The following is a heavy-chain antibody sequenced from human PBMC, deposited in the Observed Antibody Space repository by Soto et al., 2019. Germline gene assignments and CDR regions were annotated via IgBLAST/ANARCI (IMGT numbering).Heavy chain of an antibody. D-gene: IGHD2-21*02. CDR3: ARVVVVTRISDY. V-gene: IGHV4-39*01. CDR1: GGSISSSSYY. Sequence: TLSLTCTVSGGSISSSSYYWGWIRQPPGKGLEWIGSIYYSGSTYYNPSLKSRVTISVDTSKNQFSLKLSSVTAADTAVYYCARVVVVTRISDYWGQGTLVTVSS. CDR2: IYYSGST. J-gene: IGHJ4*02.